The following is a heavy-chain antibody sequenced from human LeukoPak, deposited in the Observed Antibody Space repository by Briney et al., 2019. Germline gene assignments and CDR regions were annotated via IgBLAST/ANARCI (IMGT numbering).Heavy chain of an antibody. J-gene: IGHJ4*02. CDR1: GFTFSSHP. V-gene: IGHV1-69*13. CDR2: IIPLYGTT. D-gene: IGHD6-6*01. Sequence: GASVKVSCKASGFTFSSHPFSWVRQGPGQGLEWMGVIIPLYGTTDYTQKFQGRVTMTADGPTRTVYMELSGLTSVDTAVYYCARGRGNSSPSLNYFDHWGQGTPVTVSS. CDR3: ARGRGNSSPSLNYFDH.